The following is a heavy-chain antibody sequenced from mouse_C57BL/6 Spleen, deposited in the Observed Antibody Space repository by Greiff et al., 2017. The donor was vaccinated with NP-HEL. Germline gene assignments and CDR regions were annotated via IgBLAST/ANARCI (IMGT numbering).Heavy chain of an antibody. V-gene: IGHV6-3*01. J-gene: IGHJ1*03. CDR3: TDSRYWYFDV. Sequence: EVMLVESGGGLVQPGGSMKLSCVASGFTFSNYWMNWVRQSPEKGLEWVAQIRLKSDNYATHYAESVKGRFTISRDDSKSSVYLQMNNLRAEDTGIYYCTDSRYWYFDVWGTGTTVTVSS. CDR1: GFTFSNYW. CDR2: IRLKSDNYAT.